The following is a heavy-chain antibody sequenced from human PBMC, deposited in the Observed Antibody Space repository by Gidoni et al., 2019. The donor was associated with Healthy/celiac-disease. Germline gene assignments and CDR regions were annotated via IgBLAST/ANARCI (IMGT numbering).Heavy chain of an antibody. D-gene: IGHD1-26*01. CDR1: GFTFRSYS. V-gene: IGHV3-21*01. Sequence: EVQLVESGGGLVKPGGSLRLSCAASGFTFRSYSMNWVRQAPGKGLEWVSSISSSSSYIYYADSVKGRFTISRDNAKNSLYLQMNSLRAEDTAVYYCARVDHWELLSPADYWGQGTLVTVSS. J-gene: IGHJ4*02. CDR3: ARVDHWELLSPADY. CDR2: ISSSSSYI.